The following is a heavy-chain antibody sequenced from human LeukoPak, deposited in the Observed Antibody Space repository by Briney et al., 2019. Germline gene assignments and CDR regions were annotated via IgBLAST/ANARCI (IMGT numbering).Heavy chain of an antibody. Sequence: SETLSLTCTVSGGSIGSKSYYWGWIRKPPGKGLEWIGTIYYSVSTYYNPSLKSRVTISVDTSKNQFSLKLSSVTAADTAVYYCLVDFWSAIHFDNWGQGTLVTVSS. D-gene: IGHD3-3*01. V-gene: IGHV4-39*01. CDR3: LVDFWSAIHFDN. CDR1: GGSIGSKSYY. CDR2: IYYSVST. J-gene: IGHJ4*02.